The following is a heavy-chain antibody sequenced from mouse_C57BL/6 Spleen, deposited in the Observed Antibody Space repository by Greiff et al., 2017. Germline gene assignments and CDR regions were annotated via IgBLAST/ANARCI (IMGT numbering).Heavy chain of an antibody. D-gene: IGHD2-4*01. V-gene: IGHV2-3*01. J-gene: IGHJ3*01. CDR1: GFSLTSYG. CDR3: AKPAYDYDAWFAY. CDR2: IRGAGST. Sequence: QVQLKESGPGLVAPSQSLSITCTVSGFSLTSYGVRWVRQPPGKGLEWLGVIRGAGSTNYYSAPISSLSISKDNSKSQVCIKLNSLQSDDTATYYCAKPAYDYDAWFAYWGQGTLVTVSA.